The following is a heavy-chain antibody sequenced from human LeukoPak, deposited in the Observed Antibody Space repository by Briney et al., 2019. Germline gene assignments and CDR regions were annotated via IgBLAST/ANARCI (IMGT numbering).Heavy chain of an antibody. CDR3: ARARHIVVVTAILGY. Sequence: GASAKVSCKASGYTFTGYYMHWVRQAPGQGLEWMGWINPNSGGTNYAQKFQGRVTMTRDTSISTAYMELSRLRSDDTAVYYCARARHIVVVTAILGYWGQGTLVTVSS. CDR1: GYTFTGYY. V-gene: IGHV1-2*02. D-gene: IGHD2-21*02. CDR2: INPNSGGT. J-gene: IGHJ4*02.